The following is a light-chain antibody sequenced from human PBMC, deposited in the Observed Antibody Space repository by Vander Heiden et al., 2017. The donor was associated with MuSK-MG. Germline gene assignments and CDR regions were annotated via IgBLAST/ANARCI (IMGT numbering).Light chain of an antibody. CDR1: LSLTTY. V-gene: IGKV1-39*01. Sequence: DIQMTQSPSSLSASVGDRVIITCRASLSLTTYVHWYQQKPGKAPKLLIYSASTLQSGVPSRFSGNGSGTDFTLTISSLQPEDFATYYCQQSYTIPTFGQGTKVEI. CDR3: QQSYTIPT. J-gene: IGKJ1*01. CDR2: SAS.